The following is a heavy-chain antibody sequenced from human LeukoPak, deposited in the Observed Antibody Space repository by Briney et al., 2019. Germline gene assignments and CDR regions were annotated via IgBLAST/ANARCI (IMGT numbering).Heavy chain of an antibody. J-gene: IGHJ3*01. D-gene: IGHD5-24*01. CDR3: AKDIQLSA. V-gene: IGHV3-23*01. Sequence: GGSLRLSCAASGFTYTTYAMTCVRQAPGKGLEWVSLIASSGRNTYYTDSVRGRFTISRDNSKNTLSLQMNSLRVEDTAMYYCAKDIQLSAWGLGTMVTVSS. CDR1: GFTYTTYA. CDR2: IASSGRNT.